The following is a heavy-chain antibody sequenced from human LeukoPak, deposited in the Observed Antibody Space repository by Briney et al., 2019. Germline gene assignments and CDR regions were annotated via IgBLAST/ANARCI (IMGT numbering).Heavy chain of an antibody. CDR1: GYTFTGYY. Sequence: ASVKVSCKASGYTFTGYYMHWVRQAPGQGLEWMGWINPNSGGTNYAQKLQGWVTMTRDTSISTAYMELSRLRSDDTAVYYCARETSIRLGELSLSFDYWGQGTLVTVSS. V-gene: IGHV1-2*04. D-gene: IGHD3-16*02. CDR2: INPNSGGT. J-gene: IGHJ4*02. CDR3: ARETSIRLGELSLSFDY.